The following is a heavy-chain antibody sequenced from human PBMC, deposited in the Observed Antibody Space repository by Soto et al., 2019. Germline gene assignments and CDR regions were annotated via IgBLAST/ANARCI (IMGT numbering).Heavy chain of an antibody. D-gene: IGHD6-19*01. Sequence: EVQLVESGGGLVKPGGSLRLSCAASGFTFNNAWMNWVRQAPGKGLEWVGRIKSKSDGGTTDYAAPVKGRFTMSRDDSKDTLYLQMNSLKTEDTAVYYCTTDQSSGWGHGFDYWGQGTLVTVSS. J-gene: IGHJ4*02. V-gene: IGHV3-15*07. CDR1: GFTFNNAW. CDR3: TTDQSSGWGHGFDY. CDR2: IKSKSDGGTT.